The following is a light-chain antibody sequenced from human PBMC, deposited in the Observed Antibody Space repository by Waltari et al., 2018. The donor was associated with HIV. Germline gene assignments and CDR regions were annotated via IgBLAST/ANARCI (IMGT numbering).Light chain of an antibody. Sequence: QSALPQPASVSGSPGPSITISCTCSSGDIGSFKHVSWYQQHPGKVPKLMIYEVSNRPSGISNRFSGSKSGNTASLTISGLQAEDEADYYCSSYTSSSTLFGGGTKLTVL. CDR2: EVS. CDR1: SGDIGSFKH. V-gene: IGLV2-14*01. CDR3: SSYTSSSTL. J-gene: IGLJ2*01.